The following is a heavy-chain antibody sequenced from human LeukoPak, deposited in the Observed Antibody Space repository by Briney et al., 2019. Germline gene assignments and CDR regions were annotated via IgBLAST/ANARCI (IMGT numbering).Heavy chain of an antibody. CDR1: GGTFSRYY. Sequence: ASVKVSCKASGGTFSRYYICRVGQAPGPGLEWMGGIMPIFVTANYALKFVRQVTITAVGSTSTAYMQLSSLSSEGPAADCCARMGIFGVVIIDYWGQGTLVTVSS. J-gene: IGHJ4*02. CDR2: IMPIFVTA. D-gene: IGHD3-3*01. V-gene: IGHV1-69*13. CDR3: ARMGIFGVVIIDY.